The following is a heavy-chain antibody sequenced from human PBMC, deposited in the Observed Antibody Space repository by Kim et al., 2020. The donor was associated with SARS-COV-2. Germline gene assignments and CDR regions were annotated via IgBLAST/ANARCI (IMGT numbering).Heavy chain of an antibody. CDR1: GGSISSSSYY. D-gene: IGHD3-3*01. Sequence: SETLSLTCTVSGGSISSSSYYWGWIRQPPGKGLEWIGSIYYSGSTYYNPSLKSRVTISVDTSKNQFSLKLSSVTAADTAVYYCARRGLRITIFGVVPNWFDPWGQGTLVTVSS. CDR2: IYYSGST. CDR3: ARRGLRITIFGVVPNWFDP. V-gene: IGHV4-39*01. J-gene: IGHJ5*02.